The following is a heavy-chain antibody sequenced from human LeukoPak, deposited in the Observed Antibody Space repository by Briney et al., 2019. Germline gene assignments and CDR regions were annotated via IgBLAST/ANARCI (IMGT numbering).Heavy chain of an antibody. CDR1: GFTFRNYA. J-gene: IGHJ4*02. CDR2: ISGSGGST. V-gene: IGHV3-23*01. D-gene: IGHD5-12*01. CDR3: AKGESGYDSYFDY. Sequence: GGSLTLSCAASGFTFRNYAMSWLRQAAGKGLEWVSAISGSGGSTYYADSVKGRFTISRDNFKNTLYLQMNSLRAEDTAVYYCAKGESGYDSYFDYWGQGTLVTVSS.